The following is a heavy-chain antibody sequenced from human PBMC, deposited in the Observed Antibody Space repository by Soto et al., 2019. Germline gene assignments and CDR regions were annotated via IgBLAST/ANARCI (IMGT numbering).Heavy chain of an antibody. CDR1: GFIFRTHA. Sequence: GGSLRLSCAASGFIFRTHAMTWVRQTPGKGLEWVSVISADGFTTYYGDSVKGRFTISRDNSKSTLSLHMTSLRAEDTALYYCVKDGGAFDICGQGTMVTVSS. V-gene: IGHV3-23*01. CDR3: VKDGGAFDI. D-gene: IGHD3-3*01. CDR2: ISADGFTT. J-gene: IGHJ3*02.